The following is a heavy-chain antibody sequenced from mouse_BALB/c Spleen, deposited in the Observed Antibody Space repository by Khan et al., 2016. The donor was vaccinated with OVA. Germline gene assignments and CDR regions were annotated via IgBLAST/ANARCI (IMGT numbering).Heavy chain of an antibody. CDR2: ISYSGST. Sequence: EVQLQESGPGLVKPSQSLSLTCTVTGYSITSDYAWNWIRQFPGNKLEWMGYISYSGSTNYNPALKSRISITRETSKNQFSLQLNSVTTEDTATYYCARDGSRYNYAMDYWGQGTSVTVSS. D-gene: IGHD2-3*01. J-gene: IGHJ4*01. V-gene: IGHV3-2*02. CDR1: GYSITSDYA. CDR3: ARDGSRYNYAMDY.